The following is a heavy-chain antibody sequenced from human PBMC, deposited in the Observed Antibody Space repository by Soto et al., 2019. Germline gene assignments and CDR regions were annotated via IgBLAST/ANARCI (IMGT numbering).Heavy chain of an antibody. Sequence: QVQLVESGGGVVQPGRSLRLSCAASGFTFSSYAMHWVRQAPGKGLEWVAVISYDGSNKYYAGSVKGRFTISRDNSKNTLYLQMNSLRDEDTAVYYCARDPLWGTAMVLWYFDLWGRGTLVTVSS. D-gene: IGHD5-18*01. CDR2: ISYDGSNK. CDR3: ARDPLWGTAMVLWYFDL. J-gene: IGHJ2*01. V-gene: IGHV3-30-3*01. CDR1: GFTFSSYA.